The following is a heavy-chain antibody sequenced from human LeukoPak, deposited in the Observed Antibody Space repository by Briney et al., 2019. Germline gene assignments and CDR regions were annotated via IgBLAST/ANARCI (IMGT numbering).Heavy chain of an antibody. J-gene: IGHJ5*02. CDR2: IYYSGST. Sequence: KPSETLSLTCTVSGGSISSSSYYWGWIRQPPGKGLEWIGSIYYSGSTYYNPSLKSRVTISVDTSKNQFSLKLSSVTAADTAVYYCARESAIVLMVYARGNWFDPWGQGTLVTVSS. D-gene: IGHD2-8*01. V-gene: IGHV4-39*07. CDR3: ARESAIVLMVYARGNWFDP. CDR1: GGSISSSSYY.